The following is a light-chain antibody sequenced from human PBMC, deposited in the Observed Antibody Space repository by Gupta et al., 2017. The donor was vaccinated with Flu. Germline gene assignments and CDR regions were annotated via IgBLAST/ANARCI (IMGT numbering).Light chain of an antibody. CDR3: QTSCAGRGV. J-gene: IGLJ1*01. CDR2: LNSDGSH. V-gene: IGLV4-69*01. CDR1: SGNSRYA. Sequence: LMLTQSPSASASLEASVKLTCTLSSGNSRYAIAWHQQQPEEGPRYLMKLNSDGSHSKGDGRPDRFSGCSSGAERYRTVAGRQAEDEAGYDWQTSCAGRGVFGTGTKVTVL.